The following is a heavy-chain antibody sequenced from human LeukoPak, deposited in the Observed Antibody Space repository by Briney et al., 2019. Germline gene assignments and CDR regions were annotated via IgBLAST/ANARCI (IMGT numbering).Heavy chain of an antibody. CDR1: GFTFSTYA. CDR3: AREYYYYMDV. J-gene: IGHJ6*03. Sequence: GGSLRLSCAASGFTFSTYAMSWVRQIPGKGLEWVSAISGSDDGTYYADSVKGRFTISRDNSKNTLYLQMNSLRAEDTAVYYCAREYYYYMDVWGKGTTVTISS. CDR2: ISGSDDGT. V-gene: IGHV3-23*01.